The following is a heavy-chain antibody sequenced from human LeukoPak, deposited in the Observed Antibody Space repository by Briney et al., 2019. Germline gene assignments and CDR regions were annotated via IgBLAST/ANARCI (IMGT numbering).Heavy chain of an antibody. D-gene: IGHD3-9*01. CDR3: ARDSLTIPSLYFDL. CDR2: IYTSGST. Sequence: PSETLSLTCTVSGGSISSYYWSWIRQPAGKGLEWIGRIYTSGSTNYNPSLKSRVTMSVDTSKNQLSLKLSSVTAADTAVYYCARDSLTIPSLYFDLWGRGTLVTVSS. V-gene: IGHV4-4*07. J-gene: IGHJ2*01. CDR1: GGSISSYY.